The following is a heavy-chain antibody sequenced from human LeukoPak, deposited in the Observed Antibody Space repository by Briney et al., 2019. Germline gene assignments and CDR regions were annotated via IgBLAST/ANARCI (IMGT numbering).Heavy chain of an antibody. Sequence: ASVKVSCKASGGTFSSYAISWVRQAPGQGLEWMGGIIPIFGTANYAQKFQGTVTITADKSTSTAYMELSSLRSEDTAVYYCAIPRDDYGDYGPAEYFQHWGEGTLVTVSS. J-gene: IGHJ1*01. CDR3: AIPRDDYGDYGPAEYFQH. CDR2: IIPIFGTA. D-gene: IGHD4-17*01. CDR1: GGTFSSYA. V-gene: IGHV1-69*06.